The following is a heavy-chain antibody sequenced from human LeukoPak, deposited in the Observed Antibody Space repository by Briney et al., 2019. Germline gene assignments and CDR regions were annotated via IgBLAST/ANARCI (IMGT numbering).Heavy chain of an antibody. Sequence: SETLSLTCAVYGGSFSGYYWSWIRQPPGKGLEWIGEINHSGSTNYNPSLKSRVTISVDTSKNQFSLKLSSVTAADTAVYYCARMRHYYGSGSYFRRTDNEFDYWGQGTLVTVSP. CDR3: ARMRHYYGSGSYFRRTDNEFDY. CDR1: GGSFSGYY. CDR2: INHSGST. V-gene: IGHV4-34*01. J-gene: IGHJ4*02. D-gene: IGHD3-10*01.